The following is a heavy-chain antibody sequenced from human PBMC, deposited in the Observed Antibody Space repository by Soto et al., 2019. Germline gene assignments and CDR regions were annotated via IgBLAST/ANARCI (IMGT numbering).Heavy chain of an antibody. CDR3: ANRGSGWYHLDC. Sequence: EVQLLESGGGLVQPGGSLRLSCAASGFTFSSYAMSWVRQAPGKGLEWVSAISSSGDSTYYADSVKGRFTISRDNPKNTLYLQLNSLRSGGRGVYYCANRGSGWYHLDCWGQGALVTASS. D-gene: IGHD6-13*01. CDR2: ISSSGDST. CDR1: GFTFSSYA. J-gene: IGHJ4*02. V-gene: IGHV3-23*01.